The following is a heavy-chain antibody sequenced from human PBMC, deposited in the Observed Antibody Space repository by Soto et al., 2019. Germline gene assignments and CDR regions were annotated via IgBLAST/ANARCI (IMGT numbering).Heavy chain of an antibody. CDR3: ARDLGETGTTSGSDI. J-gene: IGHJ3*02. CDR2: INPNSGGT. V-gene: IGHV1-2*04. D-gene: IGHD1-1*01. Sequence: QVQLVQSGAEVKKPGASVKVSCKASGYTFTGYYMHWVRQAPGQGLEWMGWINPNSGGTNYAQKFQGWVTMTRDTSISTAYMELSRLRSDDTAMYYCARDLGETGTTSGSDIWGQGTMVTVSS. CDR1: GYTFTGYY.